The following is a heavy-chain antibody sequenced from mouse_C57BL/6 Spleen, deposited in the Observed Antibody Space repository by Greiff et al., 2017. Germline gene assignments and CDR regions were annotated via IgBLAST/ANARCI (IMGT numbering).Heavy chain of an antibody. CDR3: ARDYYGSSSFDY. V-gene: IGHV1-76*01. J-gene: IGHJ2*01. Sequence: LQESGAELVRPGASVKLSCKASGYTFTDYYINWVKQRPGQGLEWIARIYPGSGNTYYNEKFKGKATLTAEKSSSTAYMQLSSLTSEDSAVYFCARDYYGSSSFDYWGQGTTLTVSS. D-gene: IGHD1-1*01. CDR1: GYTFTDYY. CDR2: IYPGSGNT.